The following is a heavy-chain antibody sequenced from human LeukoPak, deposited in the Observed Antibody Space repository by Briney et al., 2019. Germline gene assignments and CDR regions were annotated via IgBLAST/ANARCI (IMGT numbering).Heavy chain of an antibody. CDR2: MNPNSGNT. CDR1: GYTFTSYD. D-gene: IGHD3-9*01. V-gene: IGHV1-8*01. Sequence: EASVKVSCKASGYTFTSYDINWVRQATGQGLEWMGWMNPNSGNTGYSQKFQGRITMTRNTSISTAYMELSSLRSEDTAVYYCQRARYDILTGYSPFDPWGQGTLVTVSS. J-gene: IGHJ5*02. CDR3: QRARYDILTGYSPFDP.